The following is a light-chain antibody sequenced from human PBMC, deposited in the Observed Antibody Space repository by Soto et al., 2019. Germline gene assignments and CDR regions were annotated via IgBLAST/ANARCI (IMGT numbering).Light chain of an antibody. CDR3: QQYYSTPPT. Sequence: DIVMTQSPDSLAVSLGERATINCKSSQSVLYSSNNKNYLAWYQQKPGQPHKLLIYWASTRESGVPDRFSGSGSGTDFTLTISRLQAEDVAVYYCQQYYSTPPTFGQGTKVEIK. CDR1: QSVLYSSNNKNY. CDR2: WAS. J-gene: IGKJ1*01. V-gene: IGKV4-1*01.